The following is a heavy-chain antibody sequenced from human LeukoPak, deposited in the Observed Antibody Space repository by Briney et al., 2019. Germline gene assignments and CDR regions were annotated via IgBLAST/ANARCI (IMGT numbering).Heavy chain of an antibody. CDR1: GYTFTGYY. Sequence: ASVKVSCKASGYTFTGYYMHWVRQAPGQGLEWMGWINPNSGGTNYAQKFQGRVTMTRDTSISTAYMELRSLRSDDTAVYYCARDRAPMVRGVIIKRSGAFDIWGQGTMVTVSS. D-gene: IGHD3-10*01. CDR2: INPNSGGT. J-gene: IGHJ3*02. CDR3: ARDRAPMVRGVIIKRSGAFDI. V-gene: IGHV1-2*02.